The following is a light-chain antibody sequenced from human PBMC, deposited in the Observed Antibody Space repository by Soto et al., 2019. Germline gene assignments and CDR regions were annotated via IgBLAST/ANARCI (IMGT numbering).Light chain of an antibody. CDR2: EVS. CDR3: SSFAGRNALV. J-gene: IGLJ2*01. CDR1: ASDVGAYNF. Sequence: QSALTQPPSASGSPGQSVTISCTGTASDVGAYNFVSWYQQHPGKVPRLIIYEVSKRPSGVPDRFSGSKSDNTASLTVSGLQAEDEADYYRSSFAGRNALVFGVCTKLTFL. V-gene: IGLV2-8*01.